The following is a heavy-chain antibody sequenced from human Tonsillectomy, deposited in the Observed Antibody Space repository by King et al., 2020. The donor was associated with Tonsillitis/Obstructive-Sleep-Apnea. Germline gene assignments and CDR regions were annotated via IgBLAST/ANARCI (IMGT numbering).Heavy chain of an antibody. CDR3: ARRGGYCSSTNCYSPPAN. D-gene: IGHD2-2*01. CDR1: GGSFSGYY. V-gene: IGHV4-34*01. Sequence: VQLQQWGAGLLKPSETLSLTCAVYGGSFSGYYWSWIRQPLGKGLEWIGEINHSGSTNYNPSLKSRVTISVDTSKNQFSLKLSSVTAADTAVYYCARRGGYCSSTNCYSPPANWGQGTLVTVSS. CDR2: INHSGST. J-gene: IGHJ4*02.